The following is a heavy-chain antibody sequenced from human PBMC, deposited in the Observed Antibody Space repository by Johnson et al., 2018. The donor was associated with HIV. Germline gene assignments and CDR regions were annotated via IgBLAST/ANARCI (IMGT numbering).Heavy chain of an antibody. Sequence: VQLVESGGGVVQPGRSLRLSCAASGFTFSSYAMHWVRQAPGNGLEWVAVISYDGSNKYYADSVKGRFTISRDNSKNTLYLQMNSLKTEDTAVYYCTTKPYSSSWYGAFDIWGQGTMVTVSS. CDR2: ISYDGSNK. D-gene: IGHD6-13*01. J-gene: IGHJ3*02. CDR3: TTKPYSSSWYGAFDI. V-gene: IGHV3-30*04. CDR1: GFTFSSYA.